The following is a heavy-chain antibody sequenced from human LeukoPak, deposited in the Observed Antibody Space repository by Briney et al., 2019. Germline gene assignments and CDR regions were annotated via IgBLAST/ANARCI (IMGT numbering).Heavy chain of an antibody. D-gene: IGHD3-3*01. CDR3: ARDQRFLEWLLLDY. CDR1: GYTFTSYD. Sequence: GASVKVSCKASGYTFTSYDINWVRQATGQGLEWMGWMNPNSGNTGYAQKFQGRVTMTRDTSTSTVYMELSSLRSEDTAVYYCARDQRFLEWLLLDYWGQGTLVTVSS. J-gene: IGHJ4*02. CDR2: MNPNSGNT. V-gene: IGHV1-8*02.